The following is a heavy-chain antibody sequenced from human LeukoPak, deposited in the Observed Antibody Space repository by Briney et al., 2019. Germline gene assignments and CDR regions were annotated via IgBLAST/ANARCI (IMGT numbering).Heavy chain of an antibody. J-gene: IGHJ4*02. CDR2: ISGSGHDT. V-gene: IGHV3-11*05. Sequence: GGSLRLSCAASGFSFSDSYMSWVRQAPGKGLEWISYISGSGHDTNYADSVKGRFTVSRDNAKTSLYLQMNSLRAEDTAVYYCARAKVHSGTFDYWGQGTLVTVSS. CDR1: GFSFSDSY. CDR3: ARAKVHSGTFDY. D-gene: IGHD1-1*01.